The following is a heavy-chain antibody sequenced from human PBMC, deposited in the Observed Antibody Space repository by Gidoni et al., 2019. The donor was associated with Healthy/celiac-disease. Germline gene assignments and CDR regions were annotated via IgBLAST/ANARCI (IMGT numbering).Heavy chain of an antibody. V-gene: IGHV3-23*01. J-gene: IGHJ6*02. CDR1: GSPFSSYA. Sequence: EVQLLESGGGLVQPGGSLRLLCAASGSPFSSYAMSWVRQAPGKGLEWVSAIIGSGDSTYYADSVKGRFTISRDNSKNTLYLQMNSLRAEDTAVYYCAKTPRPNYYYGMDVWGQGTTVTVSS. CDR2: IIGSGDST. CDR3: AKTPRPNYYYGMDV.